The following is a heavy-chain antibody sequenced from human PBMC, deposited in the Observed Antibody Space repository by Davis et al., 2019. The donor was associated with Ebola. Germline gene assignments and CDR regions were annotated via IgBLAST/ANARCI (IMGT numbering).Heavy chain of an antibody. CDR3: AWVDTAMITGVY. D-gene: IGHD5-18*01. Sequence: PGGSLRLSCAASGFTVSSNYMSWVRQAPGKGLEWVSVIYSGGSTYYADSVKGRFTISRDNSKNTLYLQMNSLRAEDTAVYYCAWVDTAMITGVYWGQGTLVTVSS. V-gene: IGHV3-53*01. J-gene: IGHJ4*02. CDR1: GFTVSSNY. CDR2: IYSGGST.